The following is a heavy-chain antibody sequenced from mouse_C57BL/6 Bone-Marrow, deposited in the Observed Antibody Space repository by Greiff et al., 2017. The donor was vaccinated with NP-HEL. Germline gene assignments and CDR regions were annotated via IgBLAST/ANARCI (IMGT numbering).Heavy chain of an antibody. D-gene: IGHD2-2*01. V-gene: IGHV1-64*01. CDR3: ASLYYGSFDY. CDR2: IHPNSGST. Sequence: QVQLQQSGAELVKPGASVKLSCKASGYTFTSYWMHWVKQRPGQGLEWIGMIHPNSGSTNYNEKFKSKATLTVDKSSSTAYMQLSSLTSEDSAVYYCASLYYGSFDYWGQGTTLTVSS. J-gene: IGHJ2*01. CDR1: GYTFTSYW.